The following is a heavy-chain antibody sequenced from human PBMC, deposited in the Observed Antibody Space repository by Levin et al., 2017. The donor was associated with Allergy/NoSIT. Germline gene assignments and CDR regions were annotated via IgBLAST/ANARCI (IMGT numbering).Heavy chain of an antibody. D-gene: IGHD6-13*01. CDR3: ARVYIAGIAAYNWFDP. V-gene: IGHV4-4*07. CDR1: GGSISSYY. J-gene: IGHJ5*02. Sequence: SQTLSLTCTVSGGSISSYYWSWIRQPAGKGLEWIGRIYTSGSTNYNPSLKSRVTMSVDTSKNQFSLKLSSVTAADTAVYYCARVYIAGIAAYNWFDPWGQGTLVTVSS. CDR2: IYTSGST.